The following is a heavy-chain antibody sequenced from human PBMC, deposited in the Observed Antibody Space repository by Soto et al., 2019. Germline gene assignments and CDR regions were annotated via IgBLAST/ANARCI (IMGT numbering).Heavy chain of an antibody. V-gene: IGHV1-69*13. CDR2: IIPIFGTA. Sequence: GSSVKVSCKASGGTFSSYAISWVRQAPGQGLEWMGGIIPIFGTANYAQKFQGRVTITADESTSTAYMELSSLRSEDTAVYYCARAYYDILTGSYNWFDPWGQGTLVTV. CDR3: ARAYYDILTGSYNWFDP. CDR1: GGTFSSYA. D-gene: IGHD3-9*01. J-gene: IGHJ5*02.